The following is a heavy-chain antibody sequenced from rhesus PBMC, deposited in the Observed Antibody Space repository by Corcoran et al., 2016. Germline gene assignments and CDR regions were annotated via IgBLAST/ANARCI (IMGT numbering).Heavy chain of an antibody. V-gene: IGHV4-80*01. D-gene: IGHD2-21*01. CDR2: INGNSGST. J-gene: IGHJ4*01. CDR3: AIVEYCTGSGCTDDFDY. CDR1: GASLRRYW. Sequence: QVQLQESGPGLVKPSETLSLTCTVSGASLRRYWWSWLLQPPGQGLEWIGEINGNSGSTNYNPSLKSRVTISRDTSKNQFSLKLSSVTAADTAVYYCAIVEYCTGSGCTDDFDYWGQGVLVTVSS.